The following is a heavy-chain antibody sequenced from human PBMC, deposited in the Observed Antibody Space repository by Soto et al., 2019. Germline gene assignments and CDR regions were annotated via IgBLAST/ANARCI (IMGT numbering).Heavy chain of an antibody. D-gene: IGHD2-2*01. V-gene: IGHV6-1*01. J-gene: IGHJ4*02. CDR2: TYYRSKWYN. Sequence: SQTLSLTCAISGDRVSSNSAAGNCIIHSASRCLEWLGRTYYRSKWYNDYAVSVKSRITINPDTSKNQFPLQLNSVTPEDTAVYYCARESRYCSSTSCYRRGYYFDYWGQGTLVTSPQ. CDR1: GDRVSSNSAA. CDR3: ARESRYCSSTSCYRRGYYFDY.